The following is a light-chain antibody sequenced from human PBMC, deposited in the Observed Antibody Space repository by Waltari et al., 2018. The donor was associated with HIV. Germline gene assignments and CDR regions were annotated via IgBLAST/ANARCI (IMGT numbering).Light chain of an antibody. V-gene: IGKV3-15*01. CDR2: GAS. J-gene: IGKJ3*01. CDR1: QSVSNN. CDR3: QQYNNWPPFT. Sequence: DIVMTQSPVTLSVSPGERATLSCRASQSVSNNLAWYQQKPGQAPRLLIYGASTRATGIPVRFSGSGSGTEFTLTITSLLSEDFAVYYCQQYNNWPPFTFGPGTKVDIK.